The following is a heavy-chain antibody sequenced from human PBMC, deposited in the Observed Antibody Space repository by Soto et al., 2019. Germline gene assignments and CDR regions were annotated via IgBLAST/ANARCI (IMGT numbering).Heavy chain of an antibody. CDR3: ARDRRIAVAGRGYFDY. V-gene: IGHV3-48*01. CDR1: GFTFSSYS. J-gene: IGHJ4*02. Sequence: EVQLVESGGGLVQPGGSLRLSCAASGFTFSSYSMNWVRQAPGKGLEWVSYISSSSSTIYYADSVKGRFTISRDNAKNSLYLQMNSLRAEDTAVYYCARDRRIAVAGRGYFDYWGQGTLVTVSS. CDR2: ISSSSSTI. D-gene: IGHD6-19*01.